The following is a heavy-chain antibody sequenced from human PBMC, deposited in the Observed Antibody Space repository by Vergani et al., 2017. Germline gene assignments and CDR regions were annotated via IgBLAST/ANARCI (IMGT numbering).Heavy chain of an antibody. J-gene: IGHJ6*02. D-gene: IGHD3-3*01. CDR1: GGTFNNCA. CDR3: ASRDITIFGVVIIRGYYYYGMDV. Sequence: QVQLVQSGAEVKKPGSSVKVSCKASGGTFNNCAISWVRQAPGQGLEWMGRIIPILGIANYAQKFQGRVTITADKSTSTAYMELSSLRSEDTAVYYCASRDITIFGVVIIRGYYYYGMDVWGQGTTVTVSS. CDR2: IIPILGIA. V-gene: IGHV1-69*02.